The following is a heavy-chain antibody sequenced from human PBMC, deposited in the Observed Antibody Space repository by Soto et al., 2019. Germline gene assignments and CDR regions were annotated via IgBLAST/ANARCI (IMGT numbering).Heavy chain of an antibody. J-gene: IGHJ5*01. CDR3: VRGSGSLFPFFAS. CDR2: IIAGNGNT. V-gene: IGHV1-3*01. Sequence: QVQVVQSGAEVKKPGASVKVSCMASRYSFSDYPIHWVRQAPGHRLEWMGWIIAGNGNTKYSQKFQGRVTITRARSASTDYMEVPNLRPEDTAVYYCVRGSGSLFPFFASWGQGTLVTVSS. D-gene: IGHD1-26*01. CDR1: RYSFSDYP.